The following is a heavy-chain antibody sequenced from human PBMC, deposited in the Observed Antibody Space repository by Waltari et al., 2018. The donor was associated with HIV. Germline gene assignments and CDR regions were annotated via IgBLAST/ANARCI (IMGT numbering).Heavy chain of an antibody. CDR2: SNRDGSST. J-gene: IGHJ4*02. CDR1: GFTFSSYW. Sequence: EVQLVESGGGLVQPGGSLRLSCAASGFTFSSYWTHWVRQAPGKGLVGVSRSNRDGSSTSYADSGKVRFTNSRDNAKNTLYLQMNSLRAEDTAVYYCARAGRDGKLPPDYWGQGTLVTVSS. V-gene: IGHV3-74*01. D-gene: IGHD1-7*01. CDR3: ARAGRDGKLPPDY.